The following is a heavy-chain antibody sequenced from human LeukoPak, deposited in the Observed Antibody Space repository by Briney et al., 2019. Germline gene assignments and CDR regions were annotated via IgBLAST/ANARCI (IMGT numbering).Heavy chain of an antibody. Sequence: GESLKISCKASGYIFTNYWIAWVRQMPGKGLEWMGIIFPADSDVRYSPSFQGQVTISADKSISTAYLQWSSLKASDTAIYYCARRHRRSRGSYGEIDYWSQGTPVTVSS. CDR2: IFPADSDV. D-gene: IGHD6-19*01. J-gene: IGHJ4*02. CDR3: ARRHRRSRGSYGEIDY. CDR1: GYIFTNYW. V-gene: IGHV5-51*01.